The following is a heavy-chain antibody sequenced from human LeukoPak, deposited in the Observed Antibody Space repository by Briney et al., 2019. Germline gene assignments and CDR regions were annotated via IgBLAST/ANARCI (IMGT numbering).Heavy chain of an antibody. J-gene: IGHJ4*02. V-gene: IGHV3-20*04. CDR2: INWNGGST. D-gene: IGHD3-3*01. Sequence: GGSLRLSCAASGFTFDDYGMSWVRQAPGKGLEWVSGINWNGGSTGYADSVKGRFTISRDNAKNSLFLQMNSLRAEDTAVYYCTTGPFNIRLDGTFDYWGQGTLVTVSS. CDR1: GFTFDDYG. CDR3: TTGPFNIRLDGTFDY.